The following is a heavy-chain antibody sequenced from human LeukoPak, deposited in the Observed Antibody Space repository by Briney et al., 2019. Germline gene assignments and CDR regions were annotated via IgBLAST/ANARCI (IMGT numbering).Heavy chain of an antibody. J-gene: IGHJ4*02. CDR2: IWYDGSNK. CDR3: ARDYCSGGSCYSDY. CDR1: GFTVSSYG. V-gene: IGHV3-33*01. D-gene: IGHD2-15*01. Sequence: PGGSLRLSCAASGFTVSSYGMHWVRQAPGKGLEWVAVIWYDGSNKYYADSVKGRFTISRDNSKNTLYLQMNSLRAEDTAVYYCARDYCSGGSCYSDYWGQGTLVTVSS.